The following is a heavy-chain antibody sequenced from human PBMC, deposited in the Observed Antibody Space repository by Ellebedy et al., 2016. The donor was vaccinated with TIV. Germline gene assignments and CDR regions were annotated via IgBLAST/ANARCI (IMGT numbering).Heavy chain of an antibody. CDR3: VGGVGWLAY. Sequence: SETLSLTCTVSGGSIRSSSYYWTWIRQPAGKGLEWIGRIYSSGTTSYNPSLKSRVPMSVDTSKNQFSRKLTSVPAADTAAYYCVGGVGWLAYWGQGALVTVSS. CDR1: GGSIRSSSYY. D-gene: IGHD6-19*01. J-gene: IGHJ4*01. V-gene: IGHV4-61*02. CDR2: IYSSGTT.